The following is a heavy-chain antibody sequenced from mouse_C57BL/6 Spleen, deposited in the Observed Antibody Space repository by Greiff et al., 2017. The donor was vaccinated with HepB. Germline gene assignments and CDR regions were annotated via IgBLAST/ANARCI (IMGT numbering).Heavy chain of an antibody. CDR3: ARRATVPSY. Sequence: EVQLVESGPELVKPGASVKISCKASGYSFTGYYMNWVKQSPEKSLEWIGEINPSTGGTTYNQKFKAKATLTVDKSSSTAYMQLKSLTSEDSAVYYCARRATVPSYWGQGTLVTVSA. CDR1: GYSFTGYY. CDR2: INPSTGGT. V-gene: IGHV1-42*01. D-gene: IGHD1-1*01. J-gene: IGHJ3*01.